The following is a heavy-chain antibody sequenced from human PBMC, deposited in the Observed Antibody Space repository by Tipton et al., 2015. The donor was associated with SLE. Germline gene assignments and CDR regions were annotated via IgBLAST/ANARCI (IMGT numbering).Heavy chain of an antibody. Sequence: GSLRLSCAASGFTVSSNYMSWVRQAPGKGLEWVSVIYSGGSTYYADSVKGRFTISGDNSKNTLYLQMNSLRAEDTAVYYCARRPQRIVGATRDAFDIWGQGTMVTVSS. CDR1: GFTVSSNY. D-gene: IGHD1-26*01. CDR2: IYSGGST. CDR3: ARRPQRIVGATRDAFDI. V-gene: IGHV3-53*05. J-gene: IGHJ3*02.